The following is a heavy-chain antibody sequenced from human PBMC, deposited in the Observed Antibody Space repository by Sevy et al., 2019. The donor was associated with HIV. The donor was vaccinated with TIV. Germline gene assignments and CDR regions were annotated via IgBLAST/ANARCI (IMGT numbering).Heavy chain of an antibody. CDR3: ARETPAYCSGGSCYSYLDY. D-gene: IGHD2-15*01. CDR2: ISYDGSNK. J-gene: IGHJ4*02. V-gene: IGHV3-30-3*01. CDR1: GFTFGSYA. Sequence: GGSLRLSCAASGFTFGSYAMHWVRQAPGKGLEWVAVISYDGSNKYYADSVKGRFTISRDNSKNTLYLQMNSLRAEDTAVYYCARETPAYCSGGSCYSYLDYWGQGTLVTVSS.